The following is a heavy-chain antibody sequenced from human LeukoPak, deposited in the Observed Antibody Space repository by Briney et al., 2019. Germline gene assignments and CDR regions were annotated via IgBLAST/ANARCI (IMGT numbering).Heavy chain of an antibody. CDR3: ARESIAAHSYYYMDV. Sequence: PGGSLRLSCAASGFTVSSNYMSWVRQAPGKGLEWVSVIYSGGSTYYSDSVKGRFTISRDNSKNTLYLQMNSLRAEDTAVYYCARESIAAHSYYYMDVWGKGTTVTVSS. CDR2: IYSGGST. J-gene: IGHJ6*03. V-gene: IGHV3-53*01. CDR1: GFTVSSNY. D-gene: IGHD6-6*01.